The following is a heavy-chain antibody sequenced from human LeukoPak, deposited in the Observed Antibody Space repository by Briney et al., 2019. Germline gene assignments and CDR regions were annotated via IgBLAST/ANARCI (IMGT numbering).Heavy chain of an antibody. J-gene: IGHJ4*02. D-gene: IGHD1-26*01. CDR1: GDSINGYS. Sequence: SETLSLTCSVSGDSINGYSWSWIQLPPGKGLEWIGSVHYSGTSDYNPSLKSRLAISVGTSKRQFSLNLSSVTATDTAIYYCARHGSWSSRQYYFDLWGQGILVTVSS. CDR3: ARHGSWSSRQYYFDL. CDR2: VHYSGTS. V-gene: IGHV4-59*08.